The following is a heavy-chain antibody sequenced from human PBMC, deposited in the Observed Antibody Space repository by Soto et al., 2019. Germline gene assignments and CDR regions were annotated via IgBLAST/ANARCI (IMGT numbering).Heavy chain of an antibody. D-gene: IGHD3-22*01. CDR3: ARSPITTIVVALFDY. Sequence: EVQLVESGGGLVQPGGSLRLSCAASGFTFSTYNMNWVRQAPGKGLEWVSYISSSSSTIDYADSVKGRFIISRDNAKNSLNLQMNSLRDEDTAVYYCARSPITTIVVALFDYWGQGTLVTVSS. J-gene: IGHJ4*02. CDR1: GFTFSTYN. V-gene: IGHV3-48*02. CDR2: ISSSSSTI.